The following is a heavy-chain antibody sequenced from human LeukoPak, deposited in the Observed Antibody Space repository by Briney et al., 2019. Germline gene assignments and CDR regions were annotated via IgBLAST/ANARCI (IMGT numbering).Heavy chain of an antibody. CDR1: GFTFSSYS. Sequence: GGSLRLSCAASGFTFSSYSMNWVRQAPGKGQEWVSYISSSSSTIYYADSVKGRFTISRDNAKNSLYLQMNSLRAEDTAVYYCARGGGWDAFDIWGQGTMVTVSS. D-gene: IGHD3-16*01. CDR3: ARGGGWDAFDI. CDR2: ISSSSSTI. V-gene: IGHV3-48*01. J-gene: IGHJ3*02.